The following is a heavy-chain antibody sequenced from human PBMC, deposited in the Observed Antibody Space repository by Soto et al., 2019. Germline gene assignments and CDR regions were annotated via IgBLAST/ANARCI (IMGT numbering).Heavy chain of an antibody. D-gene: IGHD4-17*01. CDR1: GFIFSDHY. V-gene: IGHV3-72*01. CDR3: ASSWGDYRYCNS. Sequence: EVQLVESGGGLVQPGGSLRLSCAASGFIFSDHYMDWVRQAPGKGLEWVGRTRNKGNSYTTEYAASVKGRFTISRDDSRSSQYLQMSSLKADDTAVYYCASSWGDYRYCNSWGQGTLVTVSS. J-gene: IGHJ4*02. CDR2: TRNKGNSYTT.